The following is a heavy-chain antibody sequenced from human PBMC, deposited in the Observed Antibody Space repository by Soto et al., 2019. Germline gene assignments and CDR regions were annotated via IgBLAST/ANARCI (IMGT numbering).Heavy chain of an antibody. V-gene: IGHV3-30*04. CDR3: ARASSSGVAARGGWFDP. CDR2: ISYDGSNK. D-gene: IGHD6-6*01. J-gene: IGHJ5*02. CDR1: GFTFSSYA. Sequence: GGSLRLSCAASGFTFSSYAMHWVRQAPGKGLEWGAVISYDGSNKYYADSVKGRFTISRDTSKNTLYLQMNSLIAEDTAVYYGARASSSGVAARGGWFDPWGQGTLVTVSS.